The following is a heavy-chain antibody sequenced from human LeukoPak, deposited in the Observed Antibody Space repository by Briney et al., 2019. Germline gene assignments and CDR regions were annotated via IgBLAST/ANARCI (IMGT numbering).Heavy chain of an antibody. CDR1: GFTFSSYW. Sequence: GGSLRLSCAASGFTFSSYWMSWVRQAPGKGLEWVANIKQDGSEKYYVDSVKGRFTISRDNAKNSLYLQMKSMRAEDTAVYYCTRVCSGGSCYPNYYYYYYMDVWGKGTTVTVSS. V-gene: IGHV3-7*04. CDR2: IKQDGSEK. J-gene: IGHJ6*03. CDR3: TRVCSGGSCYPNYYYYYYMDV. D-gene: IGHD2-15*01.